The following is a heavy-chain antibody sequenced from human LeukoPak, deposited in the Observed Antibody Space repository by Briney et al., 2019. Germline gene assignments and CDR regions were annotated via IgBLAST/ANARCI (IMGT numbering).Heavy chain of an antibody. CDR1: GFPFNAYN. V-gene: IGHV3-30*02. Sequence: GGSLRLSCTAPGFPFNAYNIHWIRQAPGRGLEWVSFIRNDETEIHYADFAKGRFTISRDRSKNSVYLQMNSLRAEDTAVYYCAVTWSGYYTLDYWGQGTLVTVSS. CDR3: AVTWSGYYTLDY. CDR2: IRNDETEI. D-gene: IGHD3-3*01. J-gene: IGHJ4*02.